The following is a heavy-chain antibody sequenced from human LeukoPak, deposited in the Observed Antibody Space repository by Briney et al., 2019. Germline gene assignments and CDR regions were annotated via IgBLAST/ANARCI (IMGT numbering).Heavy chain of an antibody. CDR1: GFTFSSYG. Sequence: GGSLRLSCAASGFTFSSYGMHWVRQAPGKGLEWVAVISYDGSNKYYADSVKGRFTISRDNAKNSLYLQMDSLRVEDTAIYYCARDFFHSSVSRPFDYWGQGILVTVSS. CDR2: ISYDGSNK. D-gene: IGHD3-22*01. CDR3: ARDFFHSSVSRPFDY. V-gene: IGHV3-30*03. J-gene: IGHJ4*02.